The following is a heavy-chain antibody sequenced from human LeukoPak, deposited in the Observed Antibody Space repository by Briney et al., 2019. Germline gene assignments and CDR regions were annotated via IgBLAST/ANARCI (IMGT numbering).Heavy chain of an antibody. CDR1: GYSFSHYW. CDR3: GRQVVRSSSGWKFGY. V-gene: IGHV5-51*01. D-gene: IGHD6-19*01. J-gene: IGHJ4*02. CDR2: IYPDDSDT. Sequence: GESLKIPCTGSGYSFSHYWIGWVRQIPGKGLEGMGIIYPDDSDTTYSSSFQGHVTISADKYISTTYLQWDSLKASDTGMYYCGRQVVRSSSGWKFGYWGQGTLVTVSS.